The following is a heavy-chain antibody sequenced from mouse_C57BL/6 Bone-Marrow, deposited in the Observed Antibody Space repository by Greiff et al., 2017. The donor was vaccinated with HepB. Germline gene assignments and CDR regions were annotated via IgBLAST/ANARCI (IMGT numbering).Heavy chain of an antibody. Sequence: EVQRVESGGGLVKPGGSLKLSCAASGFTFSSYAMSWVRQTPEKRLEWVATISDGGSYTYYPDNVKGRFTISRDNAKNNLYLQMSHLKSEDTAMYYCARDHWDEGGAMDYWGQGTSVTVSA. V-gene: IGHV5-4*01. J-gene: IGHJ4*01. D-gene: IGHD4-1*01. CDR2: ISDGGSYT. CDR1: GFTFSSYA. CDR3: ARDHWDEGGAMDY.